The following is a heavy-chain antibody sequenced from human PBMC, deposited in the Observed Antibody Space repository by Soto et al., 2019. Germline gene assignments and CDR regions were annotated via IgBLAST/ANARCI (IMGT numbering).Heavy chain of an antibody. CDR3: ARNYWHVFDF. CDR1: GFTFSTYW. CDR2: TNEDGSVN. Sequence: GGSLRLSCAASGFTFSTYWMSWVRQAPGKGLEWVANTNEDGSVNQYVDSVEGRLTISRDNGKNSLFLQMNNVRPDDTAVYYCARNYWHVFDFCGQGTLVTVSS. J-gene: IGHJ4*02. D-gene: IGHD1-1*01. V-gene: IGHV3-7*05.